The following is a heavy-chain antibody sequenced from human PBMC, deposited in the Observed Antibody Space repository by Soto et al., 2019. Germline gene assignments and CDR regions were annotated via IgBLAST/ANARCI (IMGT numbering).Heavy chain of an antibody. V-gene: IGHV3-23*01. J-gene: IGHJ4*02. CDR2: LSGSGGTT. CDR1: GFTFSSYA. CDR3: AKFFVETGGSSGWPWTFHY. D-gene: IGHD6-25*01. Sequence: VQLLESGGGLVQPGRSLRLSCAASGFTFSSYAMSWVRQAPGKGLEWVSALSGSGGTTYYAASVKGRFTISRDNSKNTLFLQMNSLRAEDTAVYYCAKFFVETGGSSGWPWTFHYWGQGTLVTVSS.